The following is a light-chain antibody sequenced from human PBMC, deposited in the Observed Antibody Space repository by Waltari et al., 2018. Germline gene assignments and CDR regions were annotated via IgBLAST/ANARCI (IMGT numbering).Light chain of an antibody. CDR1: QSISSW. J-gene: IGKJ3*01. Sequence: DIQMTQSPSTLSASVGDRVTITCRASQSISSWLAWYQPRPGKAPKLLIYAASSLQSGVPSRFSGSGSGTDFTLTISSLQPEDFATYYCQQSYSTPLTFGPGTKVDIK. V-gene: IGKV1-39*01. CDR3: QQSYSTPLT. CDR2: AAS.